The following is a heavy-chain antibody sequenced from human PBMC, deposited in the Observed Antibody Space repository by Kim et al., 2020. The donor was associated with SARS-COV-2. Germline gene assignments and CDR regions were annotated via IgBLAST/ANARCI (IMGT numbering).Heavy chain of an antibody. V-gene: IGHV1-3*01. J-gene: IGHJ4*02. Sequence: KTQYAQKFQGRVTITWDTSASTAYMDLTSLRFEGTAVYYCARERFGGSFDYWGQGTLVTVSS. D-gene: IGHD3-10*01. CDR3: ARERFGGSFDY. CDR2: KT.